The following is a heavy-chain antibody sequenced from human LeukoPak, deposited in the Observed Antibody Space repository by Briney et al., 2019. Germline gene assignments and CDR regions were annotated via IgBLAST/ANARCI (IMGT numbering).Heavy chain of an antibody. CDR2: ISAYNGNT. CDR1: GYRFTGYY. J-gene: IGHJ6*03. CDR3: ARFLEWSQGDYYYMDV. V-gene: IGHV1-18*04. Sequence: ASVKVSCKAFGYRFTGYYMRWVRQAPGQGLEWTGWISAYNGNTSYAQKLQGRVTMTTDTSTSTAYMELRSLRSDDTAVYYCARFLEWSQGDYYYMDVWGKGTTVTVSS. D-gene: IGHD3-3*01.